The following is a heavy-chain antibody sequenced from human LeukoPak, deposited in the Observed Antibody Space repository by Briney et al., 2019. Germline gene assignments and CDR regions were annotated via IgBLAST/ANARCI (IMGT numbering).Heavy chain of an antibody. J-gene: IGHJ4*02. V-gene: IGHV3-74*01. CDR3: ARGGFCSGADCRGSFDY. CDR1: GFPFINYW. D-gene: IGHD2-15*01. Sequence: GSLRLSCAASGFPFINYWMHWVRPAPGEGLVWVSHINNDGSTTTYSDSVKGRFTISRDNAKNTLYLHVNSLRAEDTAVYYCARGGFCSGADCRGSFDYWGQGSLVTVSS. CDR2: INNDGSTT.